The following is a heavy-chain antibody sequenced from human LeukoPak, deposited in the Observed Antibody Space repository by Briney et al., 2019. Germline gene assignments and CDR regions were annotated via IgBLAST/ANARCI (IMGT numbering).Heavy chain of an antibody. J-gene: IGHJ5*02. CDR1: GFTFSSYS. V-gene: IGHV3-21*01. Sequence: PGGSLRLSCAASGFTFSSYSMNWVRQAPGKGLEWVSSISSSSSYIYYADSVKGRFTISRDNAKNSLYLQMNSLRAEDTAVYYCARDSVGDWSRRLNWFDPWGQGTLVTVSS. CDR2: ISSSSSYI. D-gene: IGHD2-21*02. CDR3: ARDSVGDWSRRLNWFDP.